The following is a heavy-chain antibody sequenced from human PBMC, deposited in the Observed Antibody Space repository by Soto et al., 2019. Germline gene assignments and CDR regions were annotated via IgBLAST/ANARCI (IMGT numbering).Heavy chain of an antibody. J-gene: IGHJ5*02. CDR2: IYYSGST. D-gene: IGHD6-13*01. CDR1: GGSISSYY. V-gene: IGHV4-59*01. CDR3: ARDRTAGTRGNWFDP. Sequence: SETLSLTCTVSGGSISSYYWSWIRQPPGKGLEWIGYIYYSGSTNYNPSLKSRVTISVDTSKNQFSLKLSSVTAADTAVYYCARDRTAGTRGNWFDPWGQGTLVTVSS.